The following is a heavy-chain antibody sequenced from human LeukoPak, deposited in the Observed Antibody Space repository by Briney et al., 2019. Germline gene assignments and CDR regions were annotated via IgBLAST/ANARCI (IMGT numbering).Heavy chain of an antibody. J-gene: IGHJ3*02. Sequence: SETLSLTCTVSGGSISSSSYYWSWIRQPAGKGLEWIGRIYTSGSTNYNPSLKSRVTMSVDTSKNQFSLKLSSVTAADTAVYYCARVLDSSGYYYGDAFDIWGQGTMVTVSS. CDR1: GGSISSSSYY. D-gene: IGHD3-22*01. CDR3: ARVLDSSGYYYGDAFDI. V-gene: IGHV4-61*02. CDR2: IYTSGST.